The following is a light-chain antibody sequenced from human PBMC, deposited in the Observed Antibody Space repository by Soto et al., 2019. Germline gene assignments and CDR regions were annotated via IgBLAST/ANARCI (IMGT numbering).Light chain of an antibody. Sequence: EIVLTQSPGTLSLSPRERATLSCRASQSIFNNYLAWYQQKPGQAPRILVYGASFSATGIPDRFSGSGSGTDFTLSISRLEPEDFAVYYCQQYGGSPFTFGQGTRLEIK. CDR3: QQYGGSPFT. V-gene: IGKV3-20*01. CDR2: GAS. CDR1: QSIFNNY. J-gene: IGKJ2*01.